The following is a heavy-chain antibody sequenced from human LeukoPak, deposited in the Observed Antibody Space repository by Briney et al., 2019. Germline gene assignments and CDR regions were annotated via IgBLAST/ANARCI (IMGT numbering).Heavy chain of an antibody. CDR2: IYYSGST. D-gene: IGHD3-10*01. Sequence: TSETLSLTCTVSGGSISNCYWSWTRQPPGKGLEWIGYIYYSGSTNYNPSLGSRVTISVDTSKNQVSLKLSSVTAADTAVYYCARHWSGSGDYYPFDYWGQGTLVTVSS. V-gene: IGHV4-59*08. CDR3: ARHWSGSGDYYPFDY. J-gene: IGHJ4*02. CDR1: GGSISNCY.